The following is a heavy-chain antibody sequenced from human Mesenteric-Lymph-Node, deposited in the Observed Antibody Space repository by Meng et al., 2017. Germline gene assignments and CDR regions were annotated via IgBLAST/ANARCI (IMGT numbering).Heavy chain of an antibody. CDR3: ARNWGTGDSWFDP. D-gene: IGHD7-27*01. J-gene: IGHJ5*02. CDR1: GGFFSDYY. CDR2: INHSGST. Sequence: QVQLPQWGSGLLKPSETLSLTCAVYGGFFSDYYWTWIRQPPGKGLEWIGGINHSGSTNYNPSLKSRVTISVETSKNQFSLKLTSVTAADTAVYYCARNWGTGDSWFDPWGPGTLVTVSS. V-gene: IGHV4-34*02.